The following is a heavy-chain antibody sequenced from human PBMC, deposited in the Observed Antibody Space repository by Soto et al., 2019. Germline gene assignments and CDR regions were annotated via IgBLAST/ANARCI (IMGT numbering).Heavy chain of an antibody. CDR3: ARWNNPTLDALDI. CDR1: GGSISSYY. Sequence: SETLSLTCTVSGGSISSYYWSWIRQPPGKGLEWIGDIYYSGSTNYNPSLKSRVTISVDTSKNQFSLKLSSVTAADTAVYYCARWNNPTLDALDIWGQGTMVTVSS. D-gene: IGHD1-1*01. J-gene: IGHJ3*02. V-gene: IGHV4-59*01. CDR2: IYYSGST.